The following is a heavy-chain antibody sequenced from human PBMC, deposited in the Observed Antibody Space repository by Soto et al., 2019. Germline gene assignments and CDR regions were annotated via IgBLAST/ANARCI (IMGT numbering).Heavy chain of an antibody. CDR3: AKGARLYYFDY. CDR2: ISGRGGST. D-gene: IGHD2-8*01. CDR1: GFTFSSYA. Sequence: EVPLLASGGGLVQPGGSLRLSCAASGFTFSSYAMSWVRQAPGTGLEWVSSISGRGGSTYYADSVKGRFTISRDKSKNTLYRQMNSLRAEDTAVYYCAKGARLYYFDYWGQGTLVTVSA. V-gene: IGHV3-23*01. J-gene: IGHJ4*02.